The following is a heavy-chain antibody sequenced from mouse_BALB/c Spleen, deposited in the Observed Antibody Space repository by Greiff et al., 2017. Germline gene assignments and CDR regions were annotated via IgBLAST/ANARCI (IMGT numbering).Heavy chain of an antibody. CDR1: GYTFTSYY. D-gene: IGHD4-1*01. V-gene: IGHV1S56*01. CDR3: ARELGREAWFAY. J-gene: IGHJ3*01. Sequence: QVQLQQSGPELVKPGASVRISCKASGYTFTSYYIHWVKQRPGQGLEWIGWIYPGNVNTKYNEKFKGKATLTADKSSSTAYMQLSSLTSEDSAVYFCARELGREAWFAYWGQGTLVTVSA. CDR2: IYPGNVNT.